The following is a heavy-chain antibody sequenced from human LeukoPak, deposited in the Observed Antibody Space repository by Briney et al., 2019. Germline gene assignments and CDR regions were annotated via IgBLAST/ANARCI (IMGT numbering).Heavy chain of an antibody. CDR1: GGTFSSYA. CDR2: IIPIFGTA. V-gene: IGHV1-69*13. CDR3: ANYCSGGSCSGDYYYMDV. D-gene: IGHD2-15*01. J-gene: IGHJ6*03. Sequence: SVKVSCKASGGTFSSYAISWVRQAPGQGLEWMGGIIPIFGTANYAQKFQGRVTITADESTSTAYMELSSLRSEDTAVYYCANYCSGGSCSGDYYYMDVWGKGTTVTVSS.